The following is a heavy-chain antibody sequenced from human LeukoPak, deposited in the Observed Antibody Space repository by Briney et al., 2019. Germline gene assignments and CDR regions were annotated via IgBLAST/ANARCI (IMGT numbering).Heavy chain of an antibody. CDR3: ARDSSSWYGYNWFDP. CDR2: ISYDGSNK. CDR1: GFTFSSYA. D-gene: IGHD6-13*01. J-gene: IGHJ5*02. V-gene: IGHV3-30-3*01. Sequence: GGSLRLSCAASGFTFSSYAMHWVRQAPGKGLEWVAVISYDGSNKYYADSVKGRFTISRDNAKNSLYLQMNSLRAEDTAVYYCARDSSSWYGYNWFDPWGQGTLVTVSS.